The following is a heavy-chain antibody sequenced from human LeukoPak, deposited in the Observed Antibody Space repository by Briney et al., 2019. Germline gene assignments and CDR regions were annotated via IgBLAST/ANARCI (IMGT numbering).Heavy chain of an antibody. CDR1: GFTFSSHA. D-gene: IGHD3-9*01. V-gene: IGHV3-23*01. Sequence: TGGSLRLSCAASGFTFSSHAMSWVRQAPGKGLGWVSGISGSGGSTYYADSVKGRFTVSRDNSKNMLYLQMNGLRAEDTAVYYCAHLGYDILTGYYNWGQGTLVFVSS. CDR3: AHLGYDILTGYYN. J-gene: IGHJ4*02. CDR2: ISGSGGST.